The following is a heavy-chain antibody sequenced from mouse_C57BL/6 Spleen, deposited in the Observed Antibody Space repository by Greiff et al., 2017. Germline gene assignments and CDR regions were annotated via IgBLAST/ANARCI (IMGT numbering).Heavy chain of an antibody. CDR1: GYTFTSYW. V-gene: IGHV1-50*01. CDR2: IDPSDSYT. Sequence: QVQLQQPGAELVKPGASVKLSCKASGYTFTSYWMQWVKQRPGQGLEWIGEIDPSDSYTNYNQKFKGKATLTVDTSSSTAYMQLSSLTSEDSAVYYCARRRDYGSSPYYFDDWGQGTTLTVSS. CDR3: ARRRDYGSSPYYFDD. J-gene: IGHJ2*01. D-gene: IGHD1-1*01.